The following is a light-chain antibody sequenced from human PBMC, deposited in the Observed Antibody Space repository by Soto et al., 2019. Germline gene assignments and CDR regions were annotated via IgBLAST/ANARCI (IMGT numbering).Light chain of an antibody. V-gene: IGLV1-40*01. CDR2: DNI. CDR3: QSYDISLSAYV. J-gene: IGLJ1*01. Sequence: QSVLTQPPSVSGAPGQRVTISCTGSTSSIGAGYDVHWYQQLPGTAPKLLIYDNINRPSGVPERFSASRSGASASLAITGLQAEDEADYYCQSYDISLSAYVFGAGTKLTVL. CDR1: TSSIGAGYD.